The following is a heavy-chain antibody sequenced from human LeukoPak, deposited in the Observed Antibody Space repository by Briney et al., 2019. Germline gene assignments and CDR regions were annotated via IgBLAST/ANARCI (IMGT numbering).Heavy chain of an antibody. V-gene: IGHV6-1*01. CDR3: VRYGSYYAHYYYYGMDV. J-gene: IGHJ6*02. D-gene: IGHD1-26*01. CDR2: TYYRSKWYN. CDR1: GDSVSSNSAA. Sequence: SQTLSPTCAISGDSVSSNSAAWNWIRQSPSRGLEWLGRTYYRSKWYNDYAVSVKSRITINPDTSKNQFSLQLNSVTPEDTAVYYCVRYGSYYAHYYYYGMDVWGQGTTVTVSS.